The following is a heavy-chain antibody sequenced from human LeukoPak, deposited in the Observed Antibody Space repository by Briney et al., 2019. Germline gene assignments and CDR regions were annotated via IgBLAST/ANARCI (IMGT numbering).Heavy chain of an antibody. Sequence: SETLSLTCTVSGYSISSGYYWGWIRQPPGKGLEWIGEINHSGSTNYNPSLKSRVTISVDTSKNQFSLKLSSVTAADTAVYYCARLTYSNNWYFRRGLDSWFDPWGQGTLVTVSS. D-gene: IGHD6-13*01. CDR3: ARLTYSNNWYFRRGLDSWFDP. J-gene: IGHJ5*02. CDR1: GYSISSGYY. CDR2: INHSGST. V-gene: IGHV4-38-2*02.